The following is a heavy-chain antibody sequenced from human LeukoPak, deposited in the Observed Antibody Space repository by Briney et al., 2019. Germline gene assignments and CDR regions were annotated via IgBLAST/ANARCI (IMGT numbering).Heavy chain of an antibody. CDR2: IYYSGST. CDR3: ARGFSNSDRGPFDY. Sequence: ASETLSLTCTVSGGSISSYYWSWIRQPPGKGLEWIGYIYYSGSTNYNPSLKGRVTISVDTSKNQVSLKLSSVTAADTAVYYCARGFSNSDRGPFDYWGQGTLVTVSS. J-gene: IGHJ4*02. D-gene: IGHD4-11*01. CDR1: GGSISSYY. V-gene: IGHV4-59*01.